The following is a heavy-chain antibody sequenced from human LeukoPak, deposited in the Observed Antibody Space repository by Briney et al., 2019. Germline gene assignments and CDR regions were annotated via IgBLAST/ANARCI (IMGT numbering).Heavy chain of an antibody. Sequence: SVKVSCKASGGTFSSYAISWVRQAPGQGLEWMGGIIPIFGTANYAQKFQGRVTITTDESTSTAYMELSSLRSDDTAVYYCARPKYYYGSGSYRDAFDIWGQGTMVTVSS. J-gene: IGHJ3*02. CDR3: ARPKYYYGSGSYRDAFDI. V-gene: IGHV1-69*05. CDR1: GGTFSSYA. CDR2: IIPIFGTA. D-gene: IGHD3-10*01.